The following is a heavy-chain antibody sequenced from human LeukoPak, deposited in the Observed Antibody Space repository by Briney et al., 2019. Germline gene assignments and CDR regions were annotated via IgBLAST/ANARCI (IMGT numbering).Heavy chain of an antibody. D-gene: IGHD5-18*01. Sequence: GGSLRLSCAASGFTLSNALMSWVRQAPGKGLEWVGRIKSKTDGGTTDYAAPVKGRFTISRDDSKNTLYLQMNSLKTEDTAVYYCTLSYGYGDGDYWGQGTLVTVSS. CDR1: GFTLSNAL. V-gene: IGHV3-15*01. CDR2: IKSKTDGGTT. J-gene: IGHJ4*02. CDR3: TLSYGYGDGDY.